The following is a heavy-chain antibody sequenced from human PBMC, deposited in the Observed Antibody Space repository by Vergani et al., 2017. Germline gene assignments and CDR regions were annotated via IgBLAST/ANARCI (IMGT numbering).Heavy chain of an antibody. CDR3: ARDPLTYCGGDCYSLYFDY. V-gene: IGHV1-2*02. D-gene: IGHD2-21*02. J-gene: IGHJ4*02. Sequence: QVQLVQSGAEVKKPGASVKVSCKASGYTFTGYYMHWVRQAPGQGLEWMGWINPNSGGTNYAQKFQGRVTITADESTSTAYMGLSSLRSEDTAVYYCARDPLTYCGGDCYSLYFDYWGQGTLVTVSS. CDR1: GYTFTGYY. CDR2: INPNSGGT.